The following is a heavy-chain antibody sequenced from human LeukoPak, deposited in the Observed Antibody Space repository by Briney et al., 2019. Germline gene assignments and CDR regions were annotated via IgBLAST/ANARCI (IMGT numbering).Heavy chain of an antibody. CDR3: ARVSVAGTGPDY. V-gene: IGHV4-61*01. CDR2: FSYNVHS. D-gene: IGHD6-13*01. CDR1: GCSVSSSNYY. J-gene: IGHJ4*02. Sequence: SETLPLTCTVCGCSVSSSNYYWSWMRQPPGKGLEWVGFFSYNVHSDYNPSLKSRVTISVDTSKNQFSLRLSSVTAADTAIYYCARVSVAGTGPDYWGQGTQVTVSS.